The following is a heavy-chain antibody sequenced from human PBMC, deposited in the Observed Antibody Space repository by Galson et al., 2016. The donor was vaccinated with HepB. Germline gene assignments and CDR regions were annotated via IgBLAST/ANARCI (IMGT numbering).Heavy chain of an antibody. D-gene: IGHD3-22*01. CDR3: ASFEIDRGFDY. CDR1: GDSINSYY. V-gene: IGHV4-59*01. CDR2: VYYSGST. Sequence: SETLSLTCTVSGDSINSYYWSWIRQPPGKGLEWIGYVYYSGSTNYNPSLKSRVTISIDTSKNQFSLKLSSVTAADTAVYYCASFEIDRGFDYWGQGTLVTVSS. J-gene: IGHJ4*02.